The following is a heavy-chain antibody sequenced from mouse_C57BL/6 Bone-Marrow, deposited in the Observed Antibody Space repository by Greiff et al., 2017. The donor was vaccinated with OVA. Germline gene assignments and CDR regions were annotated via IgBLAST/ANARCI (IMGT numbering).Heavy chain of an antibody. Sequence: QVQLQQPGAELVKPGASVKLSCKASGYTFPSYWMPWVQQRPGQGLAWIGEIDPSDSYTNYNQKFKGKATLTVDTSSSTAYMQLSSLTSEDSAVDYCAREVGDYFDYWGQGTTLTVSS. CDR2: IDPSDSYT. CDR1: GYTFPSYW. J-gene: IGHJ2*01. V-gene: IGHV1-50*01. D-gene: IGHD1-1*02. CDR3: AREVGDYFDY.